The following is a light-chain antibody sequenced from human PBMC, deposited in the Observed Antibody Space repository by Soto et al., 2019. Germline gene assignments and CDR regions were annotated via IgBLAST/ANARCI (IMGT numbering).Light chain of an antibody. V-gene: IGLV2-14*03. CDR1: SRDVGGYNY. J-gene: IGLJ1*01. Sequence: QSALTQPASVSGSPGQSITISCTGTSRDVGGYNYVSWYQHHPGKAPKVIIYDVNNRPSGVSNRFSGSKSGNTASLTISGLQPEYEADYYCSLYRYSGSLAYVFGPGTKVTVL. CDR3: SLYRYSGSLAYV. CDR2: DVN.